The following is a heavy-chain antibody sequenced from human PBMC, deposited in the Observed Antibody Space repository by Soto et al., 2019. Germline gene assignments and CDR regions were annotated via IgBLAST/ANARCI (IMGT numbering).Heavy chain of an antibody. CDR2: IKQDGSEK. V-gene: IGHV3-7*01. Sequence: PGGSLRLSCAASGFTFSSYWMSWVRQAPGKGLEWVANIKQDGSEKYYVDSVKGRFTISRDNAKNSLYLQMNSLRAEDTAVYYRARDRIQQYYYYGMDVWGQGTTVTVSS. J-gene: IGHJ6*02. CDR1: GFTFSSYW. D-gene: IGHD5-18*01. CDR3: ARDRIQQYYYYGMDV.